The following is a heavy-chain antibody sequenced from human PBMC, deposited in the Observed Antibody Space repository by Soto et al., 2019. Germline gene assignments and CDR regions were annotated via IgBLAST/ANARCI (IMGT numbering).Heavy chain of an antibody. D-gene: IGHD3-16*01. V-gene: IGHV4-34*01. CDR1: GGSFSGYY. CDR2: INHSGST. CDR3: ASEGLYGASVRLVNY. Sequence: QVQLQQWGAGLLKPSETLSLTCAVYGGSFSGYYWSWIRQPPGKGLEWIGEINHSGSTNYNPSLKSRVTISVDTSKNQFSLKLSSVTAADTAVYYCASEGLYGASVRLVNYWGQGTLVTVSS. J-gene: IGHJ4*02.